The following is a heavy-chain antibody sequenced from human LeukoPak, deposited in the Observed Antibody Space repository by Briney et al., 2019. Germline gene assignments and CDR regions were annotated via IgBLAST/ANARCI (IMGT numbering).Heavy chain of an antibody. D-gene: IGHD6-13*01. CDR3: AREREQQLAFDY. V-gene: IGHV3-21*01. CDR2: ISSSSSYI. CDR1: GFTFSSYS. Sequence: GGSLRLSCAASGFTFSSYSMTWVRQAPGKGLEWVSSISSSSSYIYYADSVKGRFTISRDNAKNSLYLQMNSLRAEDTAVYYCAREREQQLAFDYWGQGTLVTVSS. J-gene: IGHJ4*02.